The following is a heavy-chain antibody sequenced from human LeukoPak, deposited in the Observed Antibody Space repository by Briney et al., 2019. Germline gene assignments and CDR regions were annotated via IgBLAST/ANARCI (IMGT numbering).Heavy chain of an antibody. Sequence: KSSETLSLTCTVSGGSITSYYWSWIRQPPGKGLEWIGYIHLSGSTEYNPSLKSRVTISVDTSKNQFYLKLSSVTAADTAVYYCARAFWGSGIDYWGQGTLVTVSS. J-gene: IGHJ4*02. V-gene: IGHV4-59*01. D-gene: IGHD3-16*01. CDR3: ARAFWGSGIDY. CDR2: IHLSGST. CDR1: GGSITSYY.